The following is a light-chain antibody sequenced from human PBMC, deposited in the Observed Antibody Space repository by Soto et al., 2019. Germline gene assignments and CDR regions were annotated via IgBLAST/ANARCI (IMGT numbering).Light chain of an antibody. J-gene: IGLJ2*01. CDR2: EVS. CDR1: SSDVGNYNL. CDR3: CSYAGSSIFRV. Sequence: QSVLTQPASVSGSPGQSITISCTGTSSDVGNYNLVSWYQQHPGKAPKLIIYEVSKRPSGVSNRFSGSKSGNTASLTISGLQPEDEADYYCCSYAGSSIFRVFGGGTKVTVL. V-gene: IGLV2-23*02.